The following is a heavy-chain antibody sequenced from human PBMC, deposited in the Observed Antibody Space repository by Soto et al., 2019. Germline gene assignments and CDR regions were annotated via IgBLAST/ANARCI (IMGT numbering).Heavy chain of an antibody. J-gene: IGHJ5*02. CDR3: ARDDGGTTGGFDP. CDR2: ISAYNGNT. Sequence: ASVKVSCKASGYTFTSYGISWVRRAPGQGLEWMGWISAYNGNTNYAQKLQGRVTITTDTSTSTAYMELRSRRSDDTAVYYCARDDGGTTGGFDPWGQGTLVTVSS. CDR1: GYTFTSYG. V-gene: IGHV1-18*04. D-gene: IGHD1-1*01.